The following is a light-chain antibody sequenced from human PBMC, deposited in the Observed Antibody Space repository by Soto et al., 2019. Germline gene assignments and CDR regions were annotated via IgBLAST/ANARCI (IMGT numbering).Light chain of an antibody. CDR3: SSYAGSNNVV. CDR2: EVS. J-gene: IGLJ2*01. CDR1: SSDVGGYNY. V-gene: IGLV2-14*01. Sequence: QSALTQPASVSGSPGQSITISCTGTSSDVGGYNYVSWYQQHPGKAPKVMIYEVSNRPSGVSNRFSGSKSGNTASLIISGLQAEDEADYYCSSYAGSNNVVFGGGTKVTVL.